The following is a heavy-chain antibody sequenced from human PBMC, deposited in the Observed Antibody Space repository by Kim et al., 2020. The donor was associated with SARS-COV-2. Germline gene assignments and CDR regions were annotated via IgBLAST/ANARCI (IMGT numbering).Heavy chain of an antibody. CDR1: GFTFSSYA. Sequence: GGSLRLSCAASGFTFSSYAMSWVRQAPGKGLEWVSAISGSGGSTYYADSVKGRFTISRDNSKNTLYLQMNSLRAEDTAVYYCAKGPNRIWFEKLTGSHYSGMDVWGQGTTVTVSS. J-gene: IGHJ6*02. D-gene: IGHD3-10*01. CDR2: ISGSGGST. CDR3: AKGPNRIWFEKLTGSHYSGMDV. V-gene: IGHV3-23*01.